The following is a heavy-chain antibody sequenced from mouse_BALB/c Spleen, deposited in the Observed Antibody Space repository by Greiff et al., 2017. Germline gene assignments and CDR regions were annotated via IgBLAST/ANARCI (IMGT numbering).Heavy chain of an antibody. CDR2: ISSGGST. Sequence: DVQLVESGGGLVKPGGSLKLSCAASGFTFSSYAMSWVRQTPEKRLEWVASISSGGSTYYPDSVKGRFTISRDNARNILYLQMSSLRSEDTAMYYCARGVTTDLLYYYAMDYWGQGTSVTVSS. CDR3: ARGVTTDLLYYYAMDY. CDR1: GFTFSSYA. V-gene: IGHV5-6-5*01. J-gene: IGHJ4*01. D-gene: IGHD1-1*01.